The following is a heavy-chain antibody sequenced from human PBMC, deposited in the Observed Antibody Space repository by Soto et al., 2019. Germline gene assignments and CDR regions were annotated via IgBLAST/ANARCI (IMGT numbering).Heavy chain of an antibody. J-gene: IGHJ4*02. V-gene: IGHV3-23*01. Sequence: EVQLLESGGGLVQPGGSLRLSCAASGFTFSNYAMNWVRQAPGKGLEWVSGISSSGGNTYYADSVKGRFTISRDNSKNTLYLQMNSLRAEDTAVYYCAKIYDSRGSNHYWGQGTLVTVSS. D-gene: IGHD3-22*01. CDR2: ISSSGGNT. CDR3: AKIYDSRGSNHY. CDR1: GFTFSNYA.